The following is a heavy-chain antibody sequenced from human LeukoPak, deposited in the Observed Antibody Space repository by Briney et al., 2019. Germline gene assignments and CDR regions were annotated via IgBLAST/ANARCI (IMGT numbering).Heavy chain of an antibody. D-gene: IGHD3-22*01. V-gene: IGHV1-46*01. CDR2: INPSGGST. Sequence: ASVKVSCKASGYTFTSYYMHWVRQAPGQGLEWMGIINPSGGSTSYAQKFQGRVTMTRDTSTSTVYMELSSLRSEDTAVYYCARDLIPHYYDSGGSNWFDPWGQGTLVTVSS. J-gene: IGHJ5*02. CDR3: ARDLIPHYYDSGGSNWFDP. CDR1: GYTFTSYY.